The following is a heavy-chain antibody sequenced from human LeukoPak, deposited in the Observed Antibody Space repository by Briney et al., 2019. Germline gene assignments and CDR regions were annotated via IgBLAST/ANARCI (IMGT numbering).Heavy chain of an antibody. D-gene: IGHD2-2*01. Sequence: GESLKISCNCSGSRFTSYWITWVRQMPGKGLEWMGRIDPSDSYTNYSPSFQGHVTISADKSITTAYLQWSSLKASDTAMYYCARDEGIVPANFWGQGTLVTVSS. CDR1: GSRFTSYW. V-gene: IGHV5-10-1*01. CDR2: IDPSDSYT. J-gene: IGHJ4*02. CDR3: ARDEGIVPANF.